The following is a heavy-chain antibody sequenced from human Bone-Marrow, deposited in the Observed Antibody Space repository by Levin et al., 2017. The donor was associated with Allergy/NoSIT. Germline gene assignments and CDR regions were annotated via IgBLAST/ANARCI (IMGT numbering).Heavy chain of an antibody. D-gene: IGHD3-10*01. Sequence: SETLSLTCAVYGGSFSGYYWSWIRQPPGKGLEWIGEINHSGSTNYNPSLKSRVTISVDTSKNQFSLKLSSVTAADTAVYYCARANQRRYYYGSGTLRDWGQGTLVTVSS. V-gene: IGHV4-34*01. J-gene: IGHJ4*02. CDR1: GGSFSGYY. CDR3: ARANQRRYYYGSGTLRD. CDR2: INHSGST.